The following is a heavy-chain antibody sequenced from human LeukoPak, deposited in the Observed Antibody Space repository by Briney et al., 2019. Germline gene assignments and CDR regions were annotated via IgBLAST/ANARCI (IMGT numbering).Heavy chain of an antibody. CDR3: ASRCYYDSSGYYLDDY. Sequence: ASVKVSCKASGYTFTGYYMHWVRRAPGQGLEWMGRINPNSGGTNYAQKFQGRVTMTRDTSISTAYMELSRLRSDGTAVYYCASRCYYDSSGYYLDDYWGQGTLVTVSS. D-gene: IGHD3-22*01. V-gene: IGHV1-2*06. CDR1: GYTFTGYY. J-gene: IGHJ4*02. CDR2: INPNSGGT.